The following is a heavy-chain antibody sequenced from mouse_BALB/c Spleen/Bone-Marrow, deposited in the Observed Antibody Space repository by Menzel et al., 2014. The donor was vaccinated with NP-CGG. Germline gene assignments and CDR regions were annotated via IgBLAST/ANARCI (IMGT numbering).Heavy chain of an antibody. CDR2: IDPANGNT. D-gene: IGHD2-2*01. Sequence: EVQLQESGAELVKPGASVKLSCTASGFNVKDTYIHWVKQRPEQGLEWIGRIDPANGNTKYDPKFQGKATITADTSSNTAYPQLSSLTSEDTAVYYCASYVYGYYFDYWGQGTTLTVSS. CDR1: GFNVKDTY. J-gene: IGHJ2*01. V-gene: IGHV14-3*02. CDR3: ASYVYGYYFDY.